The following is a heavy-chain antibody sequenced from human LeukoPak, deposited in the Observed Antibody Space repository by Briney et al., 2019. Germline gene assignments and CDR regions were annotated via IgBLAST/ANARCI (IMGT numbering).Heavy chain of an antibody. Sequence: GRSLRLSCAASGFTFSSYGMHWVRQAPGKGLEWVAVIWYDGSNKYYADSVKGRFTISRDNSKNTLYLQMNSLRAEDTAVYYCAKAEYYYDSSGDLYYFDYWGQGTLVTVSS. CDR1: GFTFSSYG. CDR3: AKAEYYYDSSGDLYYFDY. J-gene: IGHJ4*02. V-gene: IGHV3-33*06. CDR2: IWYDGSNK. D-gene: IGHD3-22*01.